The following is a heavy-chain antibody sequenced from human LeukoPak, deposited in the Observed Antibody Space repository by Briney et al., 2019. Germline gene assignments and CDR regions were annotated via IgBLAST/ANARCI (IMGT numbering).Heavy chain of an antibody. Sequence: GGSLRLSCAASGFTFSSYGMSWVRQAPGKGLEWVSAISGSGGSTYYADSVKGRFTISRDNSKNTLYLQMNSLRAEDTAVYYCAIGRGGQQLGDSWGQGTLVIVSS. CDR3: AIGRGGQQLGDS. D-gene: IGHD6-13*01. CDR1: GFTFSSYG. J-gene: IGHJ5*01. CDR2: ISGSGGST. V-gene: IGHV3-23*01.